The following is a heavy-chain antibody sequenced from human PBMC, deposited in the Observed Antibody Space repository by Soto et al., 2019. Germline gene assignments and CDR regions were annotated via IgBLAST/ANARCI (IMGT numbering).Heavy chain of an antibody. J-gene: IGHJ6*03. CDR3: AREVRGMVRGIITNHYYYMDV. D-gene: IGHD3-10*01. CDR1: GGSISSGDYY. V-gene: IGHV4-31*03. CDR2: IYYSGNT. Sequence: QVQLQESGPGLVKPSQTLSLTCTVSGGSISSGDYYWSWIRQHPGKGLEWIGYIYYSGNTYYNPSIKSRVIISVATSKNQFSLKLSSVTAAYTAVYYCAREVRGMVRGIITNHYYYMDVWGKGTTVTVSS.